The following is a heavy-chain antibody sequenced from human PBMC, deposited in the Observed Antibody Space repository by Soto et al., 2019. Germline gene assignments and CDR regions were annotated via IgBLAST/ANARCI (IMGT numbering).Heavy chain of an antibody. D-gene: IGHD4-4*01. V-gene: IGHV4-30-4*01. CDR2: IYYSGST. CDR1: GGSISSGDYY. J-gene: IGHJ5*02. CDR3: ARFMTTVGMHWFDP. Sequence: QVQLQESGPGLVKPSQTLSLTCTVSGGSISSGDYYWSWIRQPPGKGLEWIGYIYYSGSTYYNPSLKSLVTISVDTSKNQFYLKLSSVTAPDTAVYYCARFMTTVGMHWFDPWGQGTLVTVSS.